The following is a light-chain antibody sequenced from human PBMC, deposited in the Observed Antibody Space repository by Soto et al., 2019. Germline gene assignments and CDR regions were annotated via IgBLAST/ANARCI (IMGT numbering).Light chain of an antibody. V-gene: IGKV1-39*01. Sequence: DIQMTQSPSSLSASVGDRVTITCRASQSISSYLNWYQQKPGKAPKLLIYAASSLQSGVPSRFSCMGSVTDFPLNIRSLQHEDLATYYCQQSYSTPRTFGQGTKVDIK. CDR2: AAS. J-gene: IGKJ1*01. CDR1: QSISSY. CDR3: QQSYSTPRT.